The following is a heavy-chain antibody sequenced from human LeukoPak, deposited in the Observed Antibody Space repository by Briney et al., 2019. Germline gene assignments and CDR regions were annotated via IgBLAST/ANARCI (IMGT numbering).Heavy chain of an antibody. V-gene: IGHV3-48*01. CDR1: GFTFSSYS. CDR2: ISSSSSTI. D-gene: IGHD6-19*01. Sequence: GGSLRLSCAASGFTFSSYSMNWVRQAPGKGLEWVSYISSSSSTIYYADSVKGRFTVSRDNAKNLLYLQMNSLRAEDTAVYYCARVNGYSSGWYTKYWGQGTLVTVSS. CDR3: ARVNGYSSGWYTKY. J-gene: IGHJ4*02.